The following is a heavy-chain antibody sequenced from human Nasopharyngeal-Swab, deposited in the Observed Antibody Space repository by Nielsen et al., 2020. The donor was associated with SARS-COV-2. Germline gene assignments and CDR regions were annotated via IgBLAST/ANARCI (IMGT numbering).Heavy chain of an antibody. V-gene: IGHV3-21*01. CDR1: GFTFSSYS. D-gene: IGHD6-6*01. CDR2: ISSSSSYI. J-gene: IGHJ4*02. Sequence: GGSLRLSCAASGFTFSSYSMNWVRQAPGKGLEWVSSISSSSSYIYYADSVKGRFTISRDNAKNSLYLQMNSPRAEDTAVYYCAGEGRDSSSYYFDYWGQGTLVTVSS. CDR3: AGEGRDSSSYYFDY.